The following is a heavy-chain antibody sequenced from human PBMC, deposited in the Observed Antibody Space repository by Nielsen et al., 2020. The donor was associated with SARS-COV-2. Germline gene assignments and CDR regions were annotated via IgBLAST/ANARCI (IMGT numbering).Heavy chain of an antibody. CDR1: GGSISSSSYY. Sequence: SETLSLTCTVSGGSISSSSYYWGWIRQPPGKGLEWIGSIYYSGSTYYNPSLKSRVTISVDTSKNQFSLKLSTVTAADTAVYYCARVVWFGEGEEQYNWFDPWGQGTLVTVSS. V-gene: IGHV4-39*07. J-gene: IGHJ5*02. CDR3: ARVVWFGEGEEQYNWFDP. D-gene: IGHD3-10*01. CDR2: IYYSGST.